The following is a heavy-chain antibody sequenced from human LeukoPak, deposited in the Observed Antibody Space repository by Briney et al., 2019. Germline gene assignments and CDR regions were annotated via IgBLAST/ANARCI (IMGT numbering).Heavy chain of an antibody. CDR3: ARAEGLRFLEWLFSLYFDY. CDR1: GFTFSSYW. Sequence: GGSLRLSCAASGFTFSSYWMHWVRQAPGKGLVWVSRINTDGSSTSYADSVKGRFTISRDNAKNTLYLQMNSLRAEDTAVYYCARAEGLRFLEWLFSLYFDYWGQGTLVTVSS. CDR2: INTDGSST. D-gene: IGHD3-3*01. V-gene: IGHV3-74*01. J-gene: IGHJ4*02.